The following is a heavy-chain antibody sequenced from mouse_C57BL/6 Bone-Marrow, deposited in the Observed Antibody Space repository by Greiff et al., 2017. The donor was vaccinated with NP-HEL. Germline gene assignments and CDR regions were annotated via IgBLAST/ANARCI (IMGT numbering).Heavy chain of an antibody. V-gene: IGHV1-5*01. Sequence: VQLQQSGTVLARPGASVKMSCKTSGYTFTSYWMHWVKQRPGQGLEWIGAIYPGNSDTSYNQKFKGKAKLTAVTSASTAYMELSSLTNEDSAVYYCTRRGLLRLYYFDYWGQGTTLTVSS. J-gene: IGHJ2*01. CDR3: TRRGLLRLYYFDY. D-gene: IGHD2-3*01. CDR1: GYTFTSYW. CDR2: IYPGNSDT.